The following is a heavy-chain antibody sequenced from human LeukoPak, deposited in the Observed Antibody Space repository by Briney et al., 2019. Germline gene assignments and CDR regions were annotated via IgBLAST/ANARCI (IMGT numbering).Heavy chain of an antibody. CDR2: MDTFGGI. Sequence: GGSLRLSCAASDFSVNNNYMNWVRQAPGKGLEWVSLMDTFGGIYYRDSVKGRFTISRDNAKNSLYLQMNSLRAEDTALYYCAKDYYAATDSGASFDYWGQGTLVTVSS. D-gene: IGHD2-15*01. V-gene: IGHV3-53*05. CDR1: DFSVNNNY. CDR3: AKDYYAATDSGASFDY. J-gene: IGHJ4*02.